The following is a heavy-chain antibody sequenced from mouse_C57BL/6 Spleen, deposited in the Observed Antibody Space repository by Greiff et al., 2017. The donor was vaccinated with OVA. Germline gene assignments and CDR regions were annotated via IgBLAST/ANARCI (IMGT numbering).Heavy chain of an antibody. D-gene: IGHD1-1*01. J-gene: IGHJ4*01. CDR1: GFTFSDYY. CDR2: ISNGGGST. V-gene: IGHV5-12*01. CDR3: ARSTTVVADYAMDY. Sequence: EVNVVESGGGLVQPGGSLKLSCAASGFTFSDYYMYWVRQTPEKRLEWVAYISNGGGSTYYPDTVKGRFTISRDNAKNTLYLQMSRLKSEDTAMYYCARSTTVVADYAMDYWGQGTSVTVSS.